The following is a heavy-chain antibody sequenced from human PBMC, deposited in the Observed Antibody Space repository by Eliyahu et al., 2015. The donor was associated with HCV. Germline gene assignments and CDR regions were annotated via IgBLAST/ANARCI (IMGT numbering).Heavy chain of an antibody. V-gene: IGHV1-46*01. J-gene: IGHJ6*02. CDR1: GYTXTSXY. CDR2: INPSSGGK. CDR3: ARGIALVPAXRDSGLHV. Sequence: QVQLVQSGAEVKKPGGSVKVSCKASGYTXTSXYXHWXRQAPGQGLEWVGIINPSSGGKSYAQKVQGRVXMXRDTSTTTXHMELSSLRSDDTXVYYCARGIALVPAXRDSGLHVWGQGTTVTVSS. D-gene: IGHD2-2*01.